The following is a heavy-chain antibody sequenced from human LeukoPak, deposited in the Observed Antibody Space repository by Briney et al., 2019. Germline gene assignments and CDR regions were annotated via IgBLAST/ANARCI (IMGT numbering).Heavy chain of an antibody. CDR2: IIPIFGTA. CDR3: AREVLGRRIAVAAMDY. V-gene: IGHV1-69*13. CDR1: GGTFSNYA. J-gene: IGHJ4*02. Sequence: SVNVSCKASGGTFSNYAISWVRQAPGQGLEWMGGIIPIFGTANYAQKFQGRVTITAEESTSTAYMELSSLRSEDTAVYYCAREVLGRRIAVAAMDYWGQGTLVTVSS. D-gene: IGHD6-19*01.